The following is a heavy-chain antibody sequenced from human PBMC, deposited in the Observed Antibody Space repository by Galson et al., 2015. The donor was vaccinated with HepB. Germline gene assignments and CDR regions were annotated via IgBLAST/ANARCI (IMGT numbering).Heavy chain of an antibody. V-gene: IGHV3-48*01. J-gene: IGHJ4*02. CDR1: GFTFSSYS. CDR2: ISSSSSTI. CDR3: ATAYGDYEPAFDY. Sequence: CAASGFTFSSYSMNWVRQAPGKGLEWVSYISSSSSTIYYADSVKGRFTISRDNAKNSLYLQMNSLRAEDTAVYYCATAYGDYEPAFDYWGQGTLVTVSS. D-gene: IGHD4-17*01.